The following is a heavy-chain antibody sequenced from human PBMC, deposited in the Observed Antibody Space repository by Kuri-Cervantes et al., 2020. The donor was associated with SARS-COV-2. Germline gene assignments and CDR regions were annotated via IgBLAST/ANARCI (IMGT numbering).Heavy chain of an antibody. CDR1: GYTFTGYY. CDR3: ATVRGGGAYYDFWSGYHNGAPFDY. J-gene: IGHJ4*02. D-gene: IGHD3-3*01. CDR2: INPNSGGT. V-gene: IGHV1-2*02. Sequence: ASVKVSCKASGYTFTGYYMHWVRQAPGQGLEWMGWINPNSGGTNYAQKFQGRVTMIEDTSTDTAYMELSSLRSEDTAVYYCATVRGGGAYYDFWSGYHNGAPFDYWGQGTLVTVSS.